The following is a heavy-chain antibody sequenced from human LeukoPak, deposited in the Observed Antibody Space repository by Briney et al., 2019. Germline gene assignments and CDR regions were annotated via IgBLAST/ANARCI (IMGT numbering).Heavy chain of an antibody. J-gene: IGHJ4*02. CDR1: GFTFSSYG. CDR3: ARMAYSSGWYDVDY. D-gene: IGHD6-19*01. CDR2: IWYDGSNK. Sequence: GRSLRLSCAASGFTFSSYGMHWVPQAPGKGLEGVAVIWYDGSNKYYADSVKGRFTISRDNSKNTLYLQMNSLRAEDTAVYYCARMAYSSGWYDVDYWGQGTLVTVSS. V-gene: IGHV3-33*01.